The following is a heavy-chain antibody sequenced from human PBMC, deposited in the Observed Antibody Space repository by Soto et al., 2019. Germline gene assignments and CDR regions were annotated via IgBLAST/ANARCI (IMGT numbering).Heavy chain of an antibody. Sequence: PSETLSLTCTVSGGSISSSSYYWDWIRQPPGKGLEWIGSIYYSGSTYYNPSLKSRVTISVDTSKNQFSLKLSSVTAADTAVYYCARHTPAISISDHWGQGTLVTVS. CDR2: IYYSGST. CDR3: ARHTPAISISDH. CDR1: GGSISSSSYY. D-gene: IGHD2-15*01. V-gene: IGHV4-39*01. J-gene: IGHJ4*02.